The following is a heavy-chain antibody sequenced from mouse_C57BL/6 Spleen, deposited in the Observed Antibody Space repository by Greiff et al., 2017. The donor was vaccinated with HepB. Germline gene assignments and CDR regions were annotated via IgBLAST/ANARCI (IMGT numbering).Heavy chain of an antibody. V-gene: IGHV1-54*01. D-gene: IGHD1-1*01. CDR3: ARYYYGSSWAMDY. Sequence: QVQLKQSGAELVRPGTSVKVSCKASGYAFTNYLIEWVKQRPGQGLEWIGVINPGSGGTNYNEKFKGKATLTADKSSSTAYMQLSSLTSEDSAVYFCARYYYGSSWAMDYWGQGTSVTVSS. J-gene: IGHJ4*01. CDR1: GYAFTNYL. CDR2: INPGSGGT.